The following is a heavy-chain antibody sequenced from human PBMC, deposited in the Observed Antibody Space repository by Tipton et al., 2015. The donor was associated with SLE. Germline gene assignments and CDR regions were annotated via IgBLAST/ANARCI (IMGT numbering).Heavy chain of an antibody. CDR2: IYNGGST. V-gene: IGHV4-4*07. Sequence: TLSLTCTVSGDSLIGPHWTWIRQPAGKGLEWIGRIYNGGSTNYNPSLKSRLSMSVDTSKNQMSLKLNSVTAADTAVYYCARTNRGCFDYWGQGTLVTVSS. J-gene: IGHJ4*02. D-gene: IGHD2-8*01. CDR1: GDSLIGPH. CDR3: ARTNRGCFDY.